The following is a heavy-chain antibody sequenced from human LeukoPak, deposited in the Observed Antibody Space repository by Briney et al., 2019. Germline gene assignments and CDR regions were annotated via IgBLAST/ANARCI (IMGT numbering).Heavy chain of an antibody. CDR1: GYTFTSYY. Sequence: ASVKVSCKASGYTFTSYYMHWVRQAPGQGLEWMGIINPSGGSTSYAQKFQGRVTMTRDTSTSTVYMELSSLRSEDTAVYYCARDLSPSDGYCSSTRCFDRGYFQHWGQGTLVTVSS. V-gene: IGHV1-46*01. J-gene: IGHJ1*01. CDR2: INPSGGST. CDR3: ARDLSPSDGYCSSTRCFDRGYFQH. D-gene: IGHD2-2*01.